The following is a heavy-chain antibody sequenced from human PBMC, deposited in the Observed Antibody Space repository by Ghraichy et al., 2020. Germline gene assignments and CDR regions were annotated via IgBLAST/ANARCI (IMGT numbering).Heavy chain of an antibody. CDR3: ARGGRFLEWLSHGMDV. V-gene: IGHV3-21*01. D-gene: IGHD3-3*01. CDR2: ISTSNSYK. Sequence: GGSLRLSCAASGFTFSSFSMNWVRQAPGKGLEWVSSISTSNSYKYYADLVKGRFTISRDNAKNSLDLQMNSLRADDSAVYYCARGGRFLEWLSHGMDVWGQGTTVTVSS. J-gene: IGHJ6*02. CDR1: GFTFSSFS.